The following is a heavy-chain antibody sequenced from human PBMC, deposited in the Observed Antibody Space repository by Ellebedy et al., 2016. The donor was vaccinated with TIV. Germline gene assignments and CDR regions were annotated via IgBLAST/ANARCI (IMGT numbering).Heavy chain of an antibody. CDR1: GFTFSIHW. CDR3: ARDVGYSGGWYGFDP. D-gene: IGHD6-19*01. Sequence: PGGSLRLSCAASGFTFSIHWMSWFRQAPGKGLEWVASIKPDGTAKNYVDSVKGRFTISRDNAQSSLSLQMNSLRVEDTAIYYCARDVGYSGGWYGFDPWGQGTLVIVSS. CDR2: IKPDGTAK. V-gene: IGHV3-7*03. J-gene: IGHJ5*01.